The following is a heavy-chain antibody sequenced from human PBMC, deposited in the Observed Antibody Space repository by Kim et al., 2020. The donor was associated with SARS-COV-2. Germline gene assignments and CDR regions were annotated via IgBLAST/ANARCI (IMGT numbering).Heavy chain of an antibody. CDR3: ARAVSRYGSGTPRFFDC. CDR1: DGSISSYY. CDR2: IYYSGST. V-gene: IGHV4-59*13. D-gene: IGHD3-10*01. J-gene: IGHJ4*02. Sequence: SETLSLTCTVSDGSISSYYWSWIRQPPGKGLEWIGYIYYSGSTSYNASLKSRVTMSVDTSKNQFSLKLSSVTAADTAVYYCARAVSRYGSGTPRFFDCWGQGTLVTVSS.